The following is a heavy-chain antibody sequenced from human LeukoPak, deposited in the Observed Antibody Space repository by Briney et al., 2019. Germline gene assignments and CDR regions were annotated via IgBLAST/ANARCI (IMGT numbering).Heavy chain of an antibody. J-gene: IGHJ6*02. CDR1: GGSISSYY. Sequence: SETLSLTCTVSGGSISSYYWSWIRQPPGKGLEWIGYIYHSGSTNYNPSLKSRVTISVDTSKNQFSLKLSSVTAADTAVYYCARAPYYDSSGYYYGFTSYYYYGMDVRGQGTTVTVSS. D-gene: IGHD3-22*01. V-gene: IGHV4-59*01. CDR3: ARAPYYDSSGYYYGFTSYYYYGMDV. CDR2: IYHSGST.